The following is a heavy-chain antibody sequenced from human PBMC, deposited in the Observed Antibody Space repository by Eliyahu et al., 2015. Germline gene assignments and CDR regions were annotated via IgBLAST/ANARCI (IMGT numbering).Heavy chain of an antibody. J-gene: IGHJ5*02. CDR1: GGSFSGYY. V-gene: IGHV4-34*01. Sequence: QVQLQQWGAGLLKPSETLSLTCAVXGGSFSGYYWSXIRQPPGKGLEWIGEINHSGSTNYNPSLKSRVTISVDTSKNQFSLKLSSVTAADTAVYYCAREGRGRNWFDPWGQGTLVTVSS. D-gene: IGHD5-12*01. CDR2: INHSGST. CDR3: AREGRGRNWFDP.